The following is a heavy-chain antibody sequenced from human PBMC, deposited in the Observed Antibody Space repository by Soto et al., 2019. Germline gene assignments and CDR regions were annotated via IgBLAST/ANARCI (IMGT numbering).Heavy chain of an antibody. Sequence: PGGPVRGSCPASGFTCDDYSMHWVRQTPGKGLEWISLIFWDGGTAYYADSVKVRFTTSRDNSKNTLYLQMNSLRSEETALYYWAKSGGEYSFDYWGQGTLVTVSS. CDR1: GFTCDDYS. V-gene: IGHV3-43*01. CDR2: IFWDGGTA. CDR3: AKSGGEYSFDY. J-gene: IGHJ4*02. D-gene: IGHD2-21*01.